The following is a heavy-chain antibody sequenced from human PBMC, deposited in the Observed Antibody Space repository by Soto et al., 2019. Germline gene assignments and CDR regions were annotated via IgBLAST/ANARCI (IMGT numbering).Heavy chain of an antibody. V-gene: IGHV2-5*01. CDR2: IYWNDDI. Sequence: QITLQESGPTLVTPTQTLTLTCNFSGFSLTTGGVGVGWIRQAPGEALEWLALIYWNDDIRYSPSLKSRLTITKDTSKNHVVLTMTDMDTVDTATYFCALSGPRTYYDDSGSYLGYFDYWGPGILVTVSP. CDR1: GFSLTTGGVG. D-gene: IGHD3-10*01. CDR3: ALSGPRTYYDDSGSYLGYFDY. J-gene: IGHJ4*02.